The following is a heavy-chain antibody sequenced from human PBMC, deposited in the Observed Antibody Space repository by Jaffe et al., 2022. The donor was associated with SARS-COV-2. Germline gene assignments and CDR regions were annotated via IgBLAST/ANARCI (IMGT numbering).Heavy chain of an antibody. V-gene: IGHV1-3*01. CDR1: GYTFTSYA. Sequence: QVQLVQSGAEVKKPGASVKVSCKASGYTFTSYAMHWVRQAPGQRLEWMGWINAGNGNTKYSQKFQGRVTITRDTSASTAYMELSSLRSEDTAVYYCARDIVVAGDYYYYGMDVWGQGTTVTVSS. D-gene: IGHD2-15*01. CDR3: ARDIVVAGDYYYYGMDV. CDR2: INAGNGNT. J-gene: IGHJ6*02.